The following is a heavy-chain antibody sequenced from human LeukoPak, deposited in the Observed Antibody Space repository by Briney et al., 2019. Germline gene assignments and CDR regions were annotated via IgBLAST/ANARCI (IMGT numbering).Heavy chain of an antibody. CDR2: INHSGST. CDR1: GGSFSGYY. D-gene: IGHD4-17*01. Sequence: SETLSLTCAVYGGSFSGYYWSWIRQPPGKGLEWIGEINHSGSTNYNPPLKSRVTISVDTSKNQFSLKLSSVTAADTAVYYCARRYGDNDYWGQGTLVTVSS. J-gene: IGHJ4*02. V-gene: IGHV4-34*01. CDR3: ARRYGDNDY.